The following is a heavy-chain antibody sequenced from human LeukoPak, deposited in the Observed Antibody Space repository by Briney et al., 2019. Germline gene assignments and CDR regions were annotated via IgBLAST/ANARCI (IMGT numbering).Heavy chain of an antibody. Sequence: SGRSLRLSCAASGFTFSSYWMSWVRQAPGKGLEWVANIKQDGSEKYYVDSVKGRFTISRDNAKNSLYLQMNSLRAEDTAVYYCARELGYSSGWHNYYYYGMDVWGQGTTVTVSS. D-gene: IGHD6-19*01. CDR1: GFTFSSYW. CDR3: ARELGYSSGWHNYYYYGMDV. V-gene: IGHV3-7*01. CDR2: IKQDGSEK. J-gene: IGHJ6*02.